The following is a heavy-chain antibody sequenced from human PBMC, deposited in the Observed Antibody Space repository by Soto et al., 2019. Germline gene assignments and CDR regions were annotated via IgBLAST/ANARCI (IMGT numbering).Heavy chain of an antibody. D-gene: IGHD3-10*01. J-gene: IGHJ4*02. CDR3: ARDTYYYGSGSYYFDY. CDR1: GFTFSSYG. CDR2: IWYDGSNK. Sequence: QVQLVESGGGVVQPGRSLRLSCAASGFTFSSYGMHWVRQAPGKGLEWVAVIWYDGSNKYYADSVKGRFTISRDNSKNTLSVEMNSLRAAATAVYYCARDTYYYGSGSYYFDYGGQGTLVTVSS. V-gene: IGHV3-33*01.